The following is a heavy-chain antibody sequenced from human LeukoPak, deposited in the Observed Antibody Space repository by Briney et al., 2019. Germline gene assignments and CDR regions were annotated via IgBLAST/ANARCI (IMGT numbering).Heavy chain of an antibody. Sequence: SETLSLTCTVSGGSISSSSYYWGWIRQPPGKGLEWIGSIYYSGSTYYNPSLKSRVTISVDTSKNQFSLKLSSVTAADTAVYYCARQDRYYDILTGYSAGYYFDYWGQGTLVTVSS. CDR2: IYYSGST. CDR3: ARQDRYYDILTGYSAGYYFDY. CDR1: GGSISSSSYY. J-gene: IGHJ4*02. D-gene: IGHD3-9*01. V-gene: IGHV4-39*01.